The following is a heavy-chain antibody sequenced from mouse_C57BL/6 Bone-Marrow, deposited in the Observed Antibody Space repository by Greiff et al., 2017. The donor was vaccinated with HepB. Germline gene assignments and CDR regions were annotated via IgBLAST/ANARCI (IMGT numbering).Heavy chain of an antibody. CDR3: ARWSYYYGSSCHWYFDV. J-gene: IGHJ1*03. CDR1: GYTFTSYD. Sequence: QVQLQQSGPELVKPGASVKLSCKASGYTFTSYDINWVKQRPGQGLEWIGWIYPRDGSTKYNEKFKGKATLTVDTSSSTAYMELHSLTSEDSAVYFCARWSYYYGSSCHWYFDVWGTGTTVTVSS. D-gene: IGHD1-1*01. V-gene: IGHV1-85*01. CDR2: IYPRDGST.